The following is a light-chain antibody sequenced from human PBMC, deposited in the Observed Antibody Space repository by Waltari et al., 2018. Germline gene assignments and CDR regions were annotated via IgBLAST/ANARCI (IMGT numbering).Light chain of an antibody. J-gene: IGLJ2*01. CDR1: TGAVTSGHF. CDR3: SLSPNAALV. Sequence: QAVVTQEPSLTVSPGGTVTLTCGSSTGAVTSGHFPHWFQQKPGQAPRTLIYDISYKHSLRPARCSGALLGGKAALTLSWSQPEDEADYYGSLSPNAALVFGGGTKLTVL. CDR2: DIS. V-gene: IGLV7-46*01.